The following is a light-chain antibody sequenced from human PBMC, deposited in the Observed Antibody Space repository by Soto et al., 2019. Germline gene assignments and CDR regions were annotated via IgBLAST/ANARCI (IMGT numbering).Light chain of an antibody. Sequence: QSVLTQPPSASGTPGQRVTISCSGSSSNIGSNAVNWSQQLPGTAPKLLIYTFAQRPSGVPDRFSGSKSGTSASLAISGLPSEDEADYYCASWDVSLNAWVFGGGTKLTVL. V-gene: IGLV1-44*01. CDR1: SSNIGSNA. J-gene: IGLJ3*02. CDR3: ASWDVSLNAWV. CDR2: TFA.